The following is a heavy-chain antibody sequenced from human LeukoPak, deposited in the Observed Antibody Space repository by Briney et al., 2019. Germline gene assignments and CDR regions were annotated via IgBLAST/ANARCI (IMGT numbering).Heavy chain of an antibody. V-gene: IGHV3-23*01. CDR2: ISGSGGST. CDR1: GFTFSSYA. J-gene: IGHJ4*02. D-gene: IGHD4-17*01. Sequence: GGSPRLSCAASGFTFSSYAMSWVRQAPGKGLEWVSAISGSGGSTYYADSVKGRFTISRDNSKNTLYLQMNSLRAEDTAVYYCAEMDGTVTTYMGFDYWGQGTLVTVSS. CDR3: AEMDGTVTTYMGFDY.